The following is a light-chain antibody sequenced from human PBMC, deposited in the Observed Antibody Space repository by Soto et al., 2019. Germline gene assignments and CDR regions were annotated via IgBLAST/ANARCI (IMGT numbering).Light chain of an antibody. J-gene: IGKJ5*01. CDR3: QQYGSLPPIT. Sequence: EIVLTQSPGTLSLSPGERATLSCRASQSVSSSYLAWYQQKPGQAPRLLIYGAYSRATGIPDRFSGSGSGTDFTLTISRLEPEDVAVYYCQQYGSLPPITFGQGTRLEIK. CDR2: GAY. V-gene: IGKV3-20*01. CDR1: QSVSSSY.